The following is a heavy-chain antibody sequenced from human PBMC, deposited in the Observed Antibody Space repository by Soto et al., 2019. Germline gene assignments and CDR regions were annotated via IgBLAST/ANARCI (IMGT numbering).Heavy chain of an antibody. Sequence: PGGSLRLSCAASGFTFSSYAMHWVRQAPGKGLEWVAVISYDGSNKYYADSVKGRFTISRDNSKNTLYLQMNSLRAEDTAVYYCARDMDYYDSSGSAGYWGQGTLVTVSS. J-gene: IGHJ4*02. CDR2: ISYDGSNK. V-gene: IGHV3-30-3*01. CDR1: GFTFSSYA. CDR3: ARDMDYYDSSGSAGY. D-gene: IGHD3-22*01.